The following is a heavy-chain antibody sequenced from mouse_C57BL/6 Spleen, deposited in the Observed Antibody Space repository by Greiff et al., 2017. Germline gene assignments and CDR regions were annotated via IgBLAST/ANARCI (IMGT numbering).Heavy chain of an antibody. Sequence: EVQLQESGAELVRPGSSVKMSCKTSGYTFTSYGINWVKQRPGQGLEWIGYIYIGNGYTEYNAKFKGKATLTSDTSSSTAYMQLSSLTSEDSAIYFCARTAQVFYAMDYWGQGTSVTVSS. CDR3: ARTAQVFYAMDY. D-gene: IGHD3-2*02. V-gene: IGHV1-58*01. CDR1: GYTFTSYG. CDR2: IYIGNGYT. J-gene: IGHJ4*01.